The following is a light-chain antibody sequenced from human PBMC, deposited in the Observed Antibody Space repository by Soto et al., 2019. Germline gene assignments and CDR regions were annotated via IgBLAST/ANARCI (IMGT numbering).Light chain of an antibody. J-gene: IGLJ1*01. CDR3: SSYTTSTTYV. CDR2: SND. CDR1: SSSIGTNY. V-gene: IGLV1-47*02. Sequence: QSVLTQPPSASGTPGQGVTISCSGSSSSIGTNYVYWYQQFPGTAPKLLIYSNDQRPSGVPDRFSASKSGTSASLAISGLRSEDEADYFCSSYTTSTTYVFGTGTKLTVL.